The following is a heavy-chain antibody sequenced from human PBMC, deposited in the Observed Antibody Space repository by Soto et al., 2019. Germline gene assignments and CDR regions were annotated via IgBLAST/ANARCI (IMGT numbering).Heavy chain of an antibody. Sequence: QVQLQQWGAGLLKPSETLSLTCAVYGGSLSANYWTWIRQSPGRGLEWIGEVNHSGGANYNPCLRSRVTISIDTSQYQFTLKRSSVTAADTAMYYCARARFDSWGQGTLVALSS. J-gene: IGHJ4*02. V-gene: IGHV4-34*01. CDR1: GGSLSANY. CDR3: ARARFDS. CDR2: VNHSGGA. D-gene: IGHD5-12*01.